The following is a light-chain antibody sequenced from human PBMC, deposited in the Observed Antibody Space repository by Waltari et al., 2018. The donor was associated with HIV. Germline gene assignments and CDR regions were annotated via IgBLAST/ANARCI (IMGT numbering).Light chain of an antibody. CDR2: EDT. Sequence: SYELTQSPSLSVSPGQTASIPCSGDKLGYQYACWYQQKPGQSPVLVIYEDTKRPSGIPERFSGSSSGNTATLTIRGTQAVDAADYYCQAWDTSVWVFGGGTKLTVL. V-gene: IGLV3-1*01. CDR3: QAWDTSVWV. CDR1: KLGYQY. J-gene: IGLJ3*02.